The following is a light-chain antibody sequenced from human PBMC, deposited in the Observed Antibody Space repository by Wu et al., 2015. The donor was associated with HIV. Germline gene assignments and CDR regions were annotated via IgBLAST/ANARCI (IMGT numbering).Light chain of an antibody. CDR3: QQYNDWPRT. J-gene: IGKJ1*01. Sequence: EIVMTQSPDNLSVSPGERATLSCRASQNIDINLAWYQHTPGQAPRLLIYGASTRATGIPARFSGSGSGTEFTLTISSLQSEDFVFYYCQQYNDWPRTFGQGTKV. CDR2: GAS. CDR1: QNIDIN. V-gene: IGKV3-15*01.